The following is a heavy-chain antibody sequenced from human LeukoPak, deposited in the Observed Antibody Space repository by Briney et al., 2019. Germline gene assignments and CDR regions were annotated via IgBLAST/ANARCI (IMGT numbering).Heavy chain of an antibody. CDR3: ARVSLRYFDWLPDFDY. Sequence: PGGSLRLSCAGSGFTFSSYWMSWVRQAPGKGLEWVANIKQDGSEKYYVDSVKGRFTISRDNAKNSLYLQMNSLRAEDTAVYYCARVSLRYFDWLPDFDYWGQGTLVTVSS. CDR2: IKQDGSEK. CDR1: GFTFSSYW. V-gene: IGHV3-7*01. D-gene: IGHD3-9*01. J-gene: IGHJ4*02.